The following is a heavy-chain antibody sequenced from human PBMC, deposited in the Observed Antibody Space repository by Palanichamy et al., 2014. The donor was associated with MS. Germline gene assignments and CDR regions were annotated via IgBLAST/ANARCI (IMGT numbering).Heavy chain of an antibody. CDR1: GFTFSNYA. CDR3: AKGRSHLVLNYGMDV. CDR2: ISSRGDST. V-gene: IGHV3-23*01. Sequence: EVQLLESGGTLVQPGGTLTLSCAASGFTFSNYAMSWVRQAPGKGLEWVSSISSRGDSTYYADSVKGRFTISRDNSRNTLYSQMNSLRVEDTAVYSCAKGRSHLVLNYGMDVWGQGTTVTVSS. D-gene: IGHD2-21*01. J-gene: IGHJ6*02.